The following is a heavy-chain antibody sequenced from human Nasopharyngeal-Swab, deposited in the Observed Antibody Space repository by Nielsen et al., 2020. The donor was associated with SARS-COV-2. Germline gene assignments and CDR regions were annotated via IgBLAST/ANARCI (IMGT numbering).Heavy chain of an antibody. D-gene: IGHD3-22*01. V-gene: IGHV3-21*01. CDR1: GLTFSSYS. CDR2: ISSSSSYI. Sequence: GESLKISCAASGLTFSSYSMNWVRQASGKGLEWVSSISSSSSYIYYADSVKGRFTISRDNAKNSLYLQMNSLRAEDTAVYYCARGPDYYDSSGHPFDYWGQGTLVTVSS. J-gene: IGHJ4*02. CDR3: ARGPDYYDSSGHPFDY.